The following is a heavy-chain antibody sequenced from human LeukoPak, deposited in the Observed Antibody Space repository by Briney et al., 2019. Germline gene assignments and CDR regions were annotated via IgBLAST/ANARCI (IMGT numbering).Heavy chain of an antibody. V-gene: IGHV4-39*01. D-gene: IGHD1-20*01. CDR1: GGSISSSTYY. CDR2: VYYSGNT. J-gene: IGHJ4*02. Sequence: PSETLSLTCIVSGGSISSSTYYWGWIRQPPGKGLEWIGTVYYSGNTYYNPSLKSRVTISVDTSKNQFSLKLSSVTAADTAVYYCARRDNWNEFDYWGQGTLVTVSS. CDR3: ARRDNWNEFDY.